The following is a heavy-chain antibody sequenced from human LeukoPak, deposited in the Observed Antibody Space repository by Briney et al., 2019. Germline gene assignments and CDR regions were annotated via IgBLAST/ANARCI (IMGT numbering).Heavy chain of an antibody. Sequence: PSETLSLTCTVSGGSISSYYWSWIRQPPGKGLEWIGYIYYSGSTNYNPSLKSRVTISVDTSKNQFSLKLSSVTAADTAVYYCARSFSGSYRPEYFQHWGQGTLVTVSS. V-gene: IGHV4-59*01. D-gene: IGHD1-26*01. CDR2: IYYSGST. CDR1: GGSISSYY. CDR3: ARSFSGSYRPEYFQH. J-gene: IGHJ1*01.